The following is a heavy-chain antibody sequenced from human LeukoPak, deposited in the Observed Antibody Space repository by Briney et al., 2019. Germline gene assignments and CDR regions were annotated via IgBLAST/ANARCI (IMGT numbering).Heavy chain of an antibody. Sequence: PGRSLRLSCAASGFTFSSHGMHWVRQAPGKGLEWVAVISYDGSNKYYADSVKGRFTISRDNSKNTLYLQMNSLRAEDTAVYYCAKDQNFVGWGDGYNSWFDYWGQGTLVTVSS. CDR1: GFTFSSHG. V-gene: IGHV3-30*18. J-gene: IGHJ4*02. CDR3: AKDQNFVGWGDGYNSWFDY. D-gene: IGHD5-24*01. CDR2: ISYDGSNK.